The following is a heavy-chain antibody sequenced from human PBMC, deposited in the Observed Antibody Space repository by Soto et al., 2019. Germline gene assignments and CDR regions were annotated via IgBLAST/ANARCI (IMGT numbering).Heavy chain of an antibody. CDR1: GFTFSNYG. V-gene: IGHV3-30-3*01. Sequence: QVQLVESGGGVVQPGRSLRLSCAASGFTFSNYGMHWVRQAPGKGLEWGALISYDGSSKDYADSVKGRFTISRDNSKSTLYLQMNSLRVEDTAVYYCARGGYGDSHAEYFQQWGQGTLVTVSS. CDR2: ISYDGSSK. CDR3: ARGGYGDSHAEYFQQ. J-gene: IGHJ1*01. D-gene: IGHD4-17*01.